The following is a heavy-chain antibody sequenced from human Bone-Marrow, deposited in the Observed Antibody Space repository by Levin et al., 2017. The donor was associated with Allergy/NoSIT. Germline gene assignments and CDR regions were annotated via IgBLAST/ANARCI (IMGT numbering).Heavy chain of an antibody. J-gene: IGHJ4*02. CDR3: AKVDSSSWNPPEYYFDC. Sequence: SQTLSLTCTVSGDSLTGHYWSWIRQSPGKGLEWIGFIYYGGRTNYNPSLKSRVRISVDTSKNQFSLRLATVTAADTAVYYCAKVDSSSWNPPEYYFDCWGQGALVAVSS. CDR1: GDSLTGHY. CDR2: IYYGGRT. D-gene: IGHD6-13*01. V-gene: IGHV4-59*11.